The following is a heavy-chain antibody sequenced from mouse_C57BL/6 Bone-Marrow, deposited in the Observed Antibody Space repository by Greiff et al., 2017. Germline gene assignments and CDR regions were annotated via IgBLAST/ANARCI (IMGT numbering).Heavy chain of an antibody. J-gene: IGHJ4*01. V-gene: IGHV1-5*01. CDR1: GYTFTSYW. Sequence: EVQLQQSGTVLARPGASVKMSCKTSGYTFTSYWMHWVKQRPGQGLEWIGAIYPGNSDTSYNQKFKGKAKLTAVTSASTAYMELSSLTNEDSAVYYCTFYDCYYRGYAMDYWGQGTSVTVSS. CDR3: TFYDCYYRGYAMDY. CDR2: IYPGNSDT. D-gene: IGHD2-3*01.